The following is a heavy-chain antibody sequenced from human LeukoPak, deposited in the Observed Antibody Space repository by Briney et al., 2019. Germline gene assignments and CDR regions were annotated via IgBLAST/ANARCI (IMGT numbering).Heavy chain of an antibody. D-gene: IGHD3-3*01. V-gene: IGHV1-3*01. CDR3: ARSLITRSLEWLFPFDH. J-gene: IGHJ4*02. Sequence: ASVKVSCKASGYTFTTYAMHWVRQAPGQGLEWIGWIDAGNGNTKYSQKFQGRVTMNRDTSTSTVYMELSSLRSEDTAVYFCARSLITRSLEWLFPFDHWGRGTLVTVSS. CDR2: IDAGNGNT. CDR1: GYTFTTYA.